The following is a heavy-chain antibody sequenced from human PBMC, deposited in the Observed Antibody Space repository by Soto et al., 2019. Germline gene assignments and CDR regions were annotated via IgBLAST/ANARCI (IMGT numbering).Heavy chain of an antibody. CDR3: ASRGTKGVVADTRYYHYYGMQV. CDR2: IIPIFGTA. CDR1: GGTFSSYA. Sequence: SVKVSCKASGGTFSSYAISWVRQAPGQGLEWMGGIIPIFGTANYAQKFQGRVTITADESTSTAYMELSSLRSEDTAVYYCASRGTKGVVADTRYYHYYGMQVWGEGTTVKVS. D-gene: IGHD2-15*01. J-gene: IGHJ6*01. V-gene: IGHV1-69*13.